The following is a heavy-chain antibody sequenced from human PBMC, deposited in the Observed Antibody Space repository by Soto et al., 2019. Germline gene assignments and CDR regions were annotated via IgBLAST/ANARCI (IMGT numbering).Heavy chain of an antibody. D-gene: IGHD2-15*01. V-gene: IGHV1-69*06. CDR3: AKIRWTISLQEEDAI. CDR2: VIPIFGTP. CDR1: GGTFGSYA. J-gene: IGHJ4*02. Sequence: QVQLVQSGAEVKKPGSSVNVSCKSSGGTFGSYAISWVRQAPGQGLEWMGGVIPIFGTPHYAQKFHGRVTNTAETPTSTAYLELSSLKSADTAVYYCAKIRWTISLQEEDAIWGQGTLVTVSS.